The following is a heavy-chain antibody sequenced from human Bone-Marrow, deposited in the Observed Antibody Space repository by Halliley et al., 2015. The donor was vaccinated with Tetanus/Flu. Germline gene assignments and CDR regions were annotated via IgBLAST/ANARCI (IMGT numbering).Heavy chain of an antibody. J-gene: IGHJ4*02. CDR2: INSASNFI. CDR3: AREAFHIDY. V-gene: IGHV3-21*01. Sequence: SLRLSCAASGFNFRSSSMTWVRQAPGKGLEWVSSINSASNFIYYADAVKGRFTISRDNAKNSVFLQMSSLRAEDTAVYYCAREAFHIDYWGQGTLVTVSS. CDR1: GFNFRSSS.